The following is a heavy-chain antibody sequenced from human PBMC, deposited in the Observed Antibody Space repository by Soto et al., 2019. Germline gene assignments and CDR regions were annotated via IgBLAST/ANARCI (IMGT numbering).Heavy chain of an antibody. D-gene: IGHD6-19*01. CDR2: IGTAGDT. V-gene: IGHV3-13*01. CDR1: GFTFSSYD. CDR3: ARGRGSSGWYDYFYY. Sequence: GGSLRLSCAASGFTFSSYDMHWVRQATGKGLEWVSAIGTAGDTYYPGSVKGRFTISRENAKNSLYLQMNSLRAGDTAVYYCARGRGSSGWYDYFYYWGQGTLVTVSS. J-gene: IGHJ4*02.